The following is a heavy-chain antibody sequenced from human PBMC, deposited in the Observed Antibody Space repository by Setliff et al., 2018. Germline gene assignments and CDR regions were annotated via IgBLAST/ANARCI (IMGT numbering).Heavy chain of an antibody. Sequence: GASVKVSCKASRGSFRTSSISWVRQAPGQGLEWMGGIIPILNKPNYAQSFQGRVAITADKSTTTSYMELSGLRSEDTALYFCATDLKFTRFCFGSNCYSGAFEMWGQGTMVTVS. V-gene: IGHV1-69*10. J-gene: IGHJ3*02. CDR2: IIPILNKP. CDR3: ATDLKFTRFCFGSNCYSGAFEM. CDR1: RGSFRTSS. D-gene: IGHD2-21*02.